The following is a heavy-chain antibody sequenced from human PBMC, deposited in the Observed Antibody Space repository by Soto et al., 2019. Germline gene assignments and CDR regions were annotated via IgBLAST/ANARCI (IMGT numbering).Heavy chain of an antibody. CDR1: GFTFSSYS. Sequence: GGSLRLSCAASGFTFSSYSMNWVRQAPGKGLEWVSSISSSSSYIYYADSVKGRFTISRDNAKNPLYLQMNSLRAEDTAVHYCARAKVRGGYYYYYGMDVWGQGTTVTVSS. J-gene: IGHJ6*02. CDR3: ARAKVRGGYYYYYGMDV. D-gene: IGHD3-16*01. CDR2: ISSSSSYI. V-gene: IGHV3-21*01.